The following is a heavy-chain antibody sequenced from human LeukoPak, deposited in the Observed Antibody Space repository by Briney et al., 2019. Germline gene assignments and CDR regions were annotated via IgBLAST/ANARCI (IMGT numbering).Heavy chain of an antibody. Sequence: PSETLSLTCTVSGGSVSSGSYYWSWIRQPPGKGLEWIGYIYYSGSTNYNPSLKSRVTISVDTSKNQFSLKLSSVTAADTAVYYCARGRGVAETLWGQGTLVTVSS. J-gene: IGHJ4*02. CDR3: ARGRGVAETL. D-gene: IGHD2/OR15-2a*01. CDR2: IYYSGST. V-gene: IGHV4-61*01. CDR1: GGSVSSGSYY.